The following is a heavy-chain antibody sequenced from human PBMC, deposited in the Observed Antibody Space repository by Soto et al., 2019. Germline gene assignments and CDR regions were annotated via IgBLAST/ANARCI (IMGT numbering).Heavy chain of an antibody. J-gene: IGHJ2*01. CDR3: AKELRDILVVPAAIGWYFDL. CDR2: ISGSGGST. D-gene: IGHD2-2*01. Sequence: GGSLRLSCAASGFTFSSYAMSWVRQAPGKGLEWVSAISGSGGSTYYADSVKGRSTISRDNSKNTLYLQMNSLRAEDTAVYYCAKELRDILVVPAAIGWYFDLWGRGTLVTVSS. V-gene: IGHV3-23*01. CDR1: GFTFSSYA.